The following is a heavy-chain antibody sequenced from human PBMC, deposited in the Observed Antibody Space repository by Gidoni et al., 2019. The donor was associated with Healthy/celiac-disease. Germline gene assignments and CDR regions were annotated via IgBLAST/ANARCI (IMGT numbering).Heavy chain of an antibody. J-gene: IGHJ4*02. CDR1: GGSISSSSYY. CDR2: IYYSGST. CDR3: ARLEPSGVPFDY. D-gene: IGHD1-1*01. V-gene: IGHV4-39*01. Sequence: QLQLQESGPGLVKPSETLSLTCTVSGGSISSSSYYWGWIRQPPGKGLEWIGSIYYSGSTYYNPSLKSRVTISVDTSKNQFSLKLSSVTAADTAVYYCARLEPSGVPFDYWGQGTLVTVSS.